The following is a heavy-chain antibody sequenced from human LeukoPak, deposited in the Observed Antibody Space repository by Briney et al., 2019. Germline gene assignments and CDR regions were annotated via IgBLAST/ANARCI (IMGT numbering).Heavy chain of an antibody. Sequence: GGSLRLSCAASGFTFSSYAMSWVRQAPGKVLEWVSAISGSGGSTYYADSVKGRFTISRDNSKNTLYLQMNSLRAEDTAVYYCAKGPAGCSGGSCYDAFDIWGQGTMVTVSS. D-gene: IGHD2-15*01. V-gene: IGHV3-23*01. J-gene: IGHJ3*02. CDR1: GFTFSSYA. CDR3: AKGPAGCSGGSCYDAFDI. CDR2: ISGSGGST.